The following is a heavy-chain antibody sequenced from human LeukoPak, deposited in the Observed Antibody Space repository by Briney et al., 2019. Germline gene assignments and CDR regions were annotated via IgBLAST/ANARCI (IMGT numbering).Heavy chain of an antibody. Sequence: ASVKVSCKASGYTFTGYYMHWVRQAPGQGLEWMGWINPNSGGTNYAQKFQGRVTMTRDTSISTAYMELSRLRSDDTAVYYCARYMYSSSWYGGCFDIWGQGTMVTVSA. CDR3: ARYMYSSSWYGGCFDI. J-gene: IGHJ3*02. CDR1: GYTFTGYY. V-gene: IGHV1-2*02. CDR2: INPNSGGT. D-gene: IGHD6-13*01.